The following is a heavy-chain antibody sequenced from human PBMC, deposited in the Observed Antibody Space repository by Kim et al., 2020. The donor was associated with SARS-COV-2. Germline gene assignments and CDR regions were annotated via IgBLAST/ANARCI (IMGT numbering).Heavy chain of an antibody. CDR2: IYHSGST. V-gene: IGHV4-4*02. J-gene: IGHJ5*02. CDR3: ARVLAILGASCRSWFNTTSSWLDA. D-gene: IGHD1-26*01. CDR1: GGSISSSYC. Sequence: SETLSLTCTVSGGSISSSYCWGWVRQPPGKGLEWIGRIYHSGSTNYNPSLKSRVTISVDKSKNQFSLKLSSVTAADTAVYYCARVLAILGASCRSWFNTTSSWLDAWGQGTPVTVSS.